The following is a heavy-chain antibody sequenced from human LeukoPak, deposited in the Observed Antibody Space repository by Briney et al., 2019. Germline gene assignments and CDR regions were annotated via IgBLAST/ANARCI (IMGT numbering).Heavy chain of an antibody. Sequence: LRLSCAASGFTFDDYAMHWVRQAPGKGLEWIGYIYHSGSTYYNPSLKSRVTISVDRSKNQFSLKLSSVTAADTAVYYCARAPYGDYYYFDYWGQGTLVTVSS. J-gene: IGHJ4*02. CDR2: IYHSGST. CDR1: GFTFDDYA. D-gene: IGHD4-17*01. CDR3: ARAPYGDYYYFDY. V-gene: IGHV4-30-2*01.